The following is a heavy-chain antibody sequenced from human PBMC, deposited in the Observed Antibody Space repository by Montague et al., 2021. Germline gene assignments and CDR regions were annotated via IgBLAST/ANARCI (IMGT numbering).Heavy chain of an antibody. J-gene: IGHJ4*02. CDR1: GDSVSSNSVT. Sequence: CPISGDSVSSNSVTWHWIRQSPSRGLEWLGRTYYRSKWANDYALSVRSRITFNPDTSKNQFSLQLDSVTPEDTAVYYCVRQSVSGKFDYWGQGTRVTVSS. D-gene: IGHD6-19*01. CDR3: VRQSVSGKFDY. V-gene: IGHV6-1*01. CDR2: TYYRSKWAN.